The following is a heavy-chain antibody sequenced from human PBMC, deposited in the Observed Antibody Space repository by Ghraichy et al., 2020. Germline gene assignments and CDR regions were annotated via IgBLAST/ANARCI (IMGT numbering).Heavy chain of an antibody. V-gene: IGHV3-23*01. CDR1: GFTFSSYA. Sequence: GGSLRLSCAASGFTFSSYAMSWVRQAPGKGLEWVSVITGSGGSTYYADSVKGRFTISRDNSKNTLYLQMNSLRAEDTAVYYCAKVYESSGYSIDRFDYWGQGTLVTVSS. CDR2: ITGSGGST. CDR3: AKVYESSGYSIDRFDY. J-gene: IGHJ4*02. D-gene: IGHD3-22*01.